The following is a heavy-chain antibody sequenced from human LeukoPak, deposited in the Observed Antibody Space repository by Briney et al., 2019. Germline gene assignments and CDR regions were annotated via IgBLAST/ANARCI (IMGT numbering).Heavy chain of an antibody. CDR3: ARDRGYSGYAEYYFDY. J-gene: IGHJ4*02. CDR2: ISAYNGDT. D-gene: IGHD5-12*01. Sequence: ASVTVSCKASGYTFTNYGISWVRQAPGQGLEWMGWISAYNGDTNYAQNLQGRVTMTTDTSTSTAYMELRSLRSDDTAVYYCARDRGYSGYAEYYFDYWGQGTLVTVSS. V-gene: IGHV1-18*01. CDR1: GYTFTNYG.